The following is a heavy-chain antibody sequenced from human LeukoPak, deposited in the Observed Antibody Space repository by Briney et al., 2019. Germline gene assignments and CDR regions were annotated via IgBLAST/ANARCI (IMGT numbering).Heavy chain of an antibody. J-gene: IGHJ5*02. CDR2: ISAYNGNT. D-gene: IGHD2-21*02. CDR3: ARDCGGDCYHISNWFDP. Sequence: ASVKVSCKASGYTFTSYGISWVRQAPGQGLEWRGWISAYNGNTNYAQKLQGRVTMTTDTSTSTAYMELRSMRSDDTAVYYRARDCGGDCYHISNWFDPWGQGTLVTVSS. CDR1: GYTFTSYG. V-gene: IGHV1-18*01.